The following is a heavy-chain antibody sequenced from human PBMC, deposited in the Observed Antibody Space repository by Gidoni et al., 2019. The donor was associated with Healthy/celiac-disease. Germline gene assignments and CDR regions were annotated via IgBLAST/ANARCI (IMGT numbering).Heavy chain of an antibody. CDR1: GGSISSSSYY. V-gene: IGHV4-39*01. D-gene: IGHD2-2*01. J-gene: IGHJ4*02. CDR3: AGQIYCSSTSCQPY. CDR2: IYYSGST. Sequence: QLQLQESGPGLVKPSETLSLTCTVSGGSISSSSYYWGWIRQPPGKGLEWIGSIYYSGSTYYNPSLKSRVTISVDTSKNQFSLKLSSVTAADTAVYYCAGQIYCSSTSCQPYWGQGTLVTVSS.